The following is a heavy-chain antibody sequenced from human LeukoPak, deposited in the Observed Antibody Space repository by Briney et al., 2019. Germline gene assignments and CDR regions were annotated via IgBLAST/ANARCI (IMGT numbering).Heavy chain of an antibody. V-gene: IGHV1-69*06. CDR2: IIPIFGTA. D-gene: IGHD3-10*01. CDR1: GGTFSSYA. Sequence: ASVKVSCKASGGTFSSYAISWVRQAPGQGLEWMGGIIPIFGTANYAQKFQGRVTITADKSTSTAYMELSSLRSEDTAVYYCARHEYYGSGSNLGSDYWGQGTLVTVSS. CDR3: ARHEYYGSGSNLGSDY. J-gene: IGHJ4*02.